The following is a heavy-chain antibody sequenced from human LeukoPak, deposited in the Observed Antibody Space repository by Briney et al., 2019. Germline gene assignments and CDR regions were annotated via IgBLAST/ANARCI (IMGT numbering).Heavy chain of an antibody. V-gene: IGHV1-2*02. J-gene: IGHJ4*02. CDR2: INPNSGGT. D-gene: IGHD1-26*01. CDR3: ARSTGRWEFDLGY. CDR1: GYTFTGYY. Sequence: GASVKVSCKASGYTFTGYYMHWVRQAPGQGLEWMGWINPNSGGTNYAQKFQGRVTMTRDTSISTAYMELSSLRSEDTAVYYCARSTGRWEFDLGYWGQGTLVTVSS.